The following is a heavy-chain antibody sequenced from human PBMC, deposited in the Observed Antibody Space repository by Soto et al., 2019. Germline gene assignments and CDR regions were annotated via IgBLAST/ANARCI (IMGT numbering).Heavy chain of an antibody. J-gene: IGHJ6*02. CDR3: ARVGYDSSYGMDV. CDR1: GFTVSSNY. CDR2: IYSGGST. D-gene: IGHD3-3*01. Sequence: GGSLRLSCAASGFTVSSNYMSWVRQAPGKGLEWVSVIYSGGSTYYADSVKGRFTISRDNSKNTLYLQMNSLRAEDTAVYYCARVGYDSSYGMDVWGQGNPGHRLL. V-gene: IGHV3-53*01.